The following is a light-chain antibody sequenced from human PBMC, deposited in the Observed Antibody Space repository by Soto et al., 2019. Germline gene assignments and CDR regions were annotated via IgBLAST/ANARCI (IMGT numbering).Light chain of an antibody. J-gene: IGKJ4*01. CDR1: QSVNNRY. Sequence: EIGLTQSPGTLSLSPGERATLSCRASQSVNNRYLAWYQQIPGQAPRLVIFGASSRATGIPDRFSGSGSGTDFTHTISRLEPEDFAVYYWQQHGRSPGVTFGGGTKVEIK. CDR2: GAS. V-gene: IGKV3-20*01. CDR3: QQHGRSPGVT.